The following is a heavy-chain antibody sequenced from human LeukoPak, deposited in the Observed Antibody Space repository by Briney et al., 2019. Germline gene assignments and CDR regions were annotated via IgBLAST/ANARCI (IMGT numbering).Heavy chain of an antibody. J-gene: IGHJ3*02. D-gene: IGHD1-1*01. CDR2: IYYSGST. V-gene: IGHV4-59*01. CDR3: ARAHKLNAFDI. Sequence: SETLSLTCTVSGGSINSYYWSWIRQPPGKGLEWIGYIYYSGSTNYNPSLKSRVTISVDTSKNQFSLKLTSVTAADTAVYYCARAHKLNAFDIWGQGTMVTVSS. CDR1: GGSINSYY.